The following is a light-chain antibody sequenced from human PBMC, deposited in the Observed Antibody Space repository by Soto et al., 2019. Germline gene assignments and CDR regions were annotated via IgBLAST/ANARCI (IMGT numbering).Light chain of an antibody. J-gene: IGKJ1*01. V-gene: IGKV3-20*01. CDR1: QSVSSYY. CDR2: AAS. Sequence: EIVLTQSPGTLSLSPGERATLSFRASQSVSSYYLAWYQQKPGQAPRLLIYAASSRATGIPDRFSGGGSGTDFTLTISRLEPEDFAVYYCQQYGSSPRTFGQGTKVDI. CDR3: QQYGSSPRT.